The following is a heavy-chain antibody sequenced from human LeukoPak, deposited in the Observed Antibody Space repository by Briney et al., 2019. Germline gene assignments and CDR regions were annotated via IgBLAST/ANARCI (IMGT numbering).Heavy chain of an antibody. CDR3: ARDQTYSGSGIYTYFDY. J-gene: IGHJ4*02. D-gene: IGHD3-10*01. CDR1: GGSISSGGHY. Sequence: SQTLSLTCTVSGGSISSGGHYWSWIRQPAGKGLEYLGRIYSTGSTNYNPSLRSRATISADTSKNHFSLKLSSVTAADTVVYYCARDQTYSGSGIYTYFDYWGQGILVTVSS. CDR2: IYSTGST. V-gene: IGHV4-61*02.